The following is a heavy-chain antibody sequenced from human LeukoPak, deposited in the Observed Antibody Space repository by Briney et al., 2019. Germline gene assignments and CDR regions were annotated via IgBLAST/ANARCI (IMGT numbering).Heavy chain of an antibody. CDR1: GYTFTGYY. CDR3: AIGYCSSTSCYGWRNWFDP. CDR2: INPNSGGT. J-gene: IGHJ5*02. Sequence: GASVKVSCKASGYTFTGYYMHWVRQAPGQGLEWMGCINPNSGGTNYAQKFQGRVTMTRDTSISPAYMELSRLRSDDTAVYYCAIGYCSSTSCYGWRNWFDPWGQGTLVTVSS. V-gene: IGHV1-2*02. D-gene: IGHD2-2*03.